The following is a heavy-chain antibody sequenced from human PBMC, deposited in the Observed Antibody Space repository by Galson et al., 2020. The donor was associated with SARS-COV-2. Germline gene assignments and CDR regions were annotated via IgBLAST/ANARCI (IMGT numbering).Heavy chain of an antibody. V-gene: IGHV3-21*01. J-gene: IGHJ2*01. CDR2: ISSGSTSI. CDR1: GFTFSSYN. Sequence: GESLKISCAASGFTFSSYNMIWVRQSPGKGLEWVSSISSGSTSIYYADSVKGRFTVSRDNAKNSLYLQMNSLRAEDTAVYYCARVKSPRYFDLWGRGTLVTVSS. CDR3: ARVKSPRYFDL.